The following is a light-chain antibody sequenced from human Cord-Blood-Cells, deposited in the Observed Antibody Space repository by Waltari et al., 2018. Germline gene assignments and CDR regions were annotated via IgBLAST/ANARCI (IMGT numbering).Light chain of an antibody. CDR3: MQALQTPPT. CDR1: QSLLHSNGYNY. V-gene: IGKV2-28*01. Sequence: DIVMTQSPFSLPVTPGEPASISCRSGQSLLHSNGYNYLDWYLQKPGQCPQLLIYLGSNRASGVPDRFSGSGSGTDFTLKISRVEAEDVGVYYCMQALQTPPTFGQGTRLEIK. CDR2: LGS. J-gene: IGKJ5*01.